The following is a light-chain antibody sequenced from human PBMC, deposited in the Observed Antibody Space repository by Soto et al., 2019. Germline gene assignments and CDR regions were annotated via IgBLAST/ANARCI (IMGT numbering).Light chain of an antibody. CDR3: AAWDDSLNGVV. J-gene: IGLJ2*01. CDR2: SNN. V-gene: IGLV1-44*01. CDR1: TSNIGRNT. Sequence: QSVLTQPPSASGSPGQRGTISCSGSTSNIGRNTVNWYQQLPGTAPKLLIHSNNQPPSGVPDRFSGSKYGTSASLAISGLQSEDEADYYCAAWDDSLNGVVFGGGTKVTVL.